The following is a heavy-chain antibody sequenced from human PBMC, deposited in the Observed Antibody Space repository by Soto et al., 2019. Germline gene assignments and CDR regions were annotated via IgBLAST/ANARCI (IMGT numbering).Heavy chain of an antibody. D-gene: IGHD6-13*01. J-gene: IGHJ5*02. Sequence: QVQLVQSGAEVKKPGASVKVSCKASGYTFTSDDINWVRQAAGQGLEWMGWMNPYSGDTGYAQKFQGRVTMTRDTSISTAYMELSSLRSEDTAVYYCARGLAAAGTDWFDPWGQGTLVTVSS. CDR3: ARGLAAAGTDWFDP. CDR2: MNPYSGDT. V-gene: IGHV1-8*01. CDR1: GYTFTSDD.